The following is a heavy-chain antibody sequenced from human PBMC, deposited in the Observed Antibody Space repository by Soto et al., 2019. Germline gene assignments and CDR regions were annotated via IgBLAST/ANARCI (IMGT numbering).Heavy chain of an antibody. V-gene: IGHV3-33*01. CDR1: GFTFSSYG. J-gene: IGHJ4*02. Sequence: GGSLRLSCAASGFTFSSYGMHWVRQAPGKGLEWVAVIWYDGSNKYYADSVKGRFTISRDNSKNTLYLQMNSLRAEDTAVYYCARDQTRYERIMAYWGQGTLVTVSS. CDR2: IWYDGSNK. CDR3: ARDQTRYERIMAY. D-gene: IGHD3-16*01.